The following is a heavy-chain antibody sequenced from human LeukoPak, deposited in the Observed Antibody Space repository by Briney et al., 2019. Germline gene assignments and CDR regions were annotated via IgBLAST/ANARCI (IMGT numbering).Heavy chain of an antibody. V-gene: IGHV4-34*01. CDR3: ARGVACSGGSCYRGKNWFDP. CDR2: INHSGST. D-gene: IGHD2-15*01. Sequence: SETLSLTCAAYGGSFSGYYWSWIRQPPGKGLEWIGEINHSGSTNYNPSLKSRVTISVDTSKNQFSLKLSSVTAADTAVYYCARGVACSGGSCYRGKNWFDPWGQGTLVTVSS. CDR1: GGSFSGYY. J-gene: IGHJ5*02.